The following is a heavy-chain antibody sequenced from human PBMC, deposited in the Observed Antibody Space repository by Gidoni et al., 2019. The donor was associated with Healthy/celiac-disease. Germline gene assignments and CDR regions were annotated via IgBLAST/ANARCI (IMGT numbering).Heavy chain of an antibody. CDR2: IYYSGST. D-gene: IGHD3-9*01. Sequence: VQLQESGPGLVKPSETLSLTCTVSGGSISSYYWSWIRQPTGKGLEWIGYIYYSGSTTYNPSLRSRVTISVDTSKNQFSLKLSTVTAADTAVYYCARVGYDILTGYYAEDYWGQGTLATVSS. J-gene: IGHJ4*02. CDR1: GGSISSYY. CDR3: ARVGYDILTGYYAEDY. V-gene: IGHV4-59*01.